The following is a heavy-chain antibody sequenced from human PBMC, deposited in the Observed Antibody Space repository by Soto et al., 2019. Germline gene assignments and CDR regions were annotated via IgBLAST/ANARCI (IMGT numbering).Heavy chain of an antibody. CDR1: GDSVSSNSAA. D-gene: IGHD6-13*01. J-gene: IGHJ5*02. CDR2: TYYRSKWYN. V-gene: IGHV6-1*01. Sequence: SQTLSLSCAISGDSVSSNSAAWNWIRQSPSRGLEWLGRTYYRSKWYNDYAVSVKSRITINPDTSKNQFSLQLNSVTPEDTAVYYCAREGRVAAAGTSFWFDPWGQGTLVTVSS. CDR3: AREGRVAAAGTSFWFDP.